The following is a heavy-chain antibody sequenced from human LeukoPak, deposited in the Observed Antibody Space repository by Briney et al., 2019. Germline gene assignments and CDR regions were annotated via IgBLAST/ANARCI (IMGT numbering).Heavy chain of an antibody. D-gene: IGHD6-19*01. CDR1: GYSFTSYG. V-gene: IGHV1-18*01. CDR3: ATHQRGWYNYFDY. J-gene: IGHJ4*02. Sequence: ASVKVSCKASGYSFTSYGIGWVRQAPGQGLEWMGWISAYNGNTNYAQKLQGRVTMTTDTSTSTAYMELRSLRSDDTAVYYCATHQRGWYNYFDYWGQGTLVTVSS. CDR2: ISAYNGNT.